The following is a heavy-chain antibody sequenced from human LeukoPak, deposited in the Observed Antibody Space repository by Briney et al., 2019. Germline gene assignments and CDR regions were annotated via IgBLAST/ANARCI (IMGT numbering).Heavy chain of an antibody. CDR2: IYYDGSNT. J-gene: IGHJ3*02. D-gene: IGHD6-13*01. Sequence: GGSLRLSCAASGFTFYTHAMHWVRQAPGKGLGWVAMIYYDGSNTYYADSVKGRFTISRDNPKNTVFLQMNTLRVEDTAVYYCARDDDQSSSWFDAFDIWGQGTMVTVSS. V-gene: IGHV3-33*01. CDR3: ARDDDQSSSWFDAFDI. CDR1: GFTFYTHA.